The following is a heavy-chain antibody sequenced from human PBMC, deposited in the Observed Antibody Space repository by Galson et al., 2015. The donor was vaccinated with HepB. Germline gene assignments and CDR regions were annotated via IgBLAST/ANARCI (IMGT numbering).Heavy chain of an antibody. V-gene: IGHV2-70*04. CDR3: ARIPTGVGAIDI. CDR2: IDWDDDK. D-gene: IGHD7-27*01. Sequence: PALVKPTQTLTLTCTFSGFSLSTSGMRVSWIRQPPGKALEWLARIDWDDDKFYSTSLKTRLTISKDTSKNQVVLTMTNMDPVDTATYYCARIPTGVGAIDIWGQGTMVTVSS. J-gene: IGHJ3*02. CDR1: GFSLSTSGMR.